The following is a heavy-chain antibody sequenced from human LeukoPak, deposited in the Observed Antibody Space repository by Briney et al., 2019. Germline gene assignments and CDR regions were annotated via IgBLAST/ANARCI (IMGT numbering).Heavy chain of an antibody. D-gene: IGHD2-2*01. J-gene: IGHJ5*02. Sequence: ASVKVSCKASGYTFTGYYMHWVRQAPGQGLEWMGWINPNSGDTNYAQKFQGRVTMTRDTSINTAYMELSRLRSDDTAVYYCARGMGVLVPAATWFDPWGQGTLVTVSS. CDR1: GYTFTGYY. V-gene: IGHV1-2*02. CDR2: INPNSGDT. CDR3: ARGMGVLVPAATWFDP.